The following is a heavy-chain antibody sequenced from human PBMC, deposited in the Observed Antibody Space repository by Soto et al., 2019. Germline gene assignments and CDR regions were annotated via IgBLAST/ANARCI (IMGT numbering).Heavy chain of an antibody. J-gene: IGHJ4*02. D-gene: IGHD1-26*01. CDR2: IIPIFGTA. Sequence: VKVSCKASGGTFSSYAISWVRQAPGQGLEWMGGIIPIFGTANYAQKFQGRVTITADKSTSTAYMELSSLRSEDTAVYYCARGGSYRKKYNFDYWGQGTLVTVSS. CDR3: ARGGSYRKKYNFDY. CDR1: GGTFSSYA. V-gene: IGHV1-69*06.